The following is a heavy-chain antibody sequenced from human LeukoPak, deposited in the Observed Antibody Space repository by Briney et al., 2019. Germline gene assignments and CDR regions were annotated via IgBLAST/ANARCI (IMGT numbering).Heavy chain of an antibody. CDR3: AREGCSSSSCSEDNMDV. V-gene: IGHV4-59*08. D-gene: IGHD2-2*01. CDR1: GGSITNYY. Sequence: SETLSLICTVLGGSITNYYWSWIRQFPGKGLEWIGYIHDNENTNYNPSLKSRVTMSVDTPRNQVFLNVTSVTAADTAVYYCAREGCSSSSCSEDNMDVWGKGTTVIVSS. CDR2: IHDNENT. J-gene: IGHJ6*03.